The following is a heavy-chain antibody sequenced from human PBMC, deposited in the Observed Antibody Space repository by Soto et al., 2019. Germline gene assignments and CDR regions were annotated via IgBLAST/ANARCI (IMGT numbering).Heavy chain of an antibody. J-gene: IGHJ3*02. CDR3: ARDFGPSIAARGAFDT. D-gene: IGHD6-6*01. Sequence: GASVKVSCKASGYTFTSYAMHWVRESPGQRLEWMGWINAGNGNTKYSQKFQGRVTITRDTSASTAHMELSSLRSEDTAVYYCARDFGPSIAARGAFDTWGQGTMVTVSS. V-gene: IGHV1-3*01. CDR1: GYTFTSYA. CDR2: INAGNGNT.